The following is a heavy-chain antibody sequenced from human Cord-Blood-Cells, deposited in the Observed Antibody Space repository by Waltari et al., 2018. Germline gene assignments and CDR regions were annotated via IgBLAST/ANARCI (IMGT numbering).Heavy chain of an antibody. CDR2: INPNSGGT. CDR3: ARGEYSSSSYVDY. D-gene: IGHD6-6*01. CDR1: GYTFTGYY. V-gene: IGHV1-2*02. J-gene: IGHJ4*02. Sequence: QVQLVQSGAEVKKPGASVKVSCKASGYTFTGYYMHWVRQAPGQGLEWMGWINPNSGGTNDAQKFQGRVTMTRDTSISTAYMELSRLRSDDTAVYYCARGEYSSSSYVDYWGQGTLVTVSS.